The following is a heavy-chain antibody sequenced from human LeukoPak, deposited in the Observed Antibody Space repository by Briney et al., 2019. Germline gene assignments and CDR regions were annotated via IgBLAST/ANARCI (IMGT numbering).Heavy chain of an antibody. CDR3: ATSRDGYKVDY. J-gene: IGHJ4*02. D-gene: IGHD5-24*01. Sequence: SETLSLTCAVSGDSISSSNWWSWVRQSPGKGLEWLGEIYHRGNIDYNPSFKSRITISVDKSKNQFSLKLSSVTAADTAVYYCATSRDGYKVDYWGQGTLVTVSS. CDR2: IYHRGNI. V-gene: IGHV4-4*02. CDR1: GDSISSSNW.